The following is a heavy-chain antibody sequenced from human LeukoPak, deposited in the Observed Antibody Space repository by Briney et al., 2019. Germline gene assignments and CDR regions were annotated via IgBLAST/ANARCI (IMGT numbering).Heavy chain of an antibody. CDR1: GGSFSGYY. D-gene: IGHD2-2*01. V-gene: IGHV4-34*01. Sequence: PSETLSLTCAVYGGSFSGYYWSWIRQPPGKGLEWIGEINHSGSTNYNPSLKSRVTISVDTSKNQFSLKLSSVTAADTAVYYCARGGYCSSTSCPKGWFDPWGQGTLVTVSS. J-gene: IGHJ5*02. CDR3: ARGGYCSSTSCPKGWFDP. CDR2: INHSGST.